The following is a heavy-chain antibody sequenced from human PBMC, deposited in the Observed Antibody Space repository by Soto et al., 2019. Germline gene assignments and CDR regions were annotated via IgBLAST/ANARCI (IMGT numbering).Heavy chain of an antibody. CDR2: ISGSGGST. V-gene: IGHV3-23*01. Sequence: PGGSLRLSCAASGFTFSSYAMSWVRQAPGMGLERVSGISGSGGSTYYADSVKGRFTISRDNSKSTLYLQMNSLRAEDTAVYYCAKDWPSPGSSSSFDYWGQGTLVTVSS. J-gene: IGHJ4*02. CDR1: GFTFSSYA. D-gene: IGHD6-6*01. CDR3: AKDWPSPGSSSSFDY.